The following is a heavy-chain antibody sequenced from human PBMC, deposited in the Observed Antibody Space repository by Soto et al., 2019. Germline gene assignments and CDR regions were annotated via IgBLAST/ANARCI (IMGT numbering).Heavy chain of an antibody. CDR3: ARGTTFGGVIAHNWFDP. CDR2: IYYSGST. CDR1: GGSISSYY. J-gene: IGHJ5*02. Sequence: SETLSLTCTVSGGSISSYYWSWIRQPPGKGLEWIGYIYYSGSTNYNPSLKSRVTISVDTSKNQFSLKLSSVTAADTAVYYCARGTTFGGVIAHNWFDPWGQGTLVTVLL. V-gene: IGHV4-59*01. D-gene: IGHD3-16*02.